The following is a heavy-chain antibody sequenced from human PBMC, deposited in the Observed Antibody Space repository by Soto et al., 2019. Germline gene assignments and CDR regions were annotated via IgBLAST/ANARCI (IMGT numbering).Heavy chain of an antibody. D-gene: IGHD6-19*01. J-gene: IGHJ4*02. CDR2: IKSKTDGGTT. CDR3: YSSGWYSPEYYFDY. V-gene: IGHV3-15*07. CDR1: GFTFSNAW. Sequence: PGGSLRLSCAASGFTFSNAWMNWFRQAPGKGLEWVGRIKSKTDGGTTDYAAPVKGRFTISRDDSKNTLYLQMNSLKTEDTAVYYCYSSGWYSPEYYFDYWGQGTLVTVSS.